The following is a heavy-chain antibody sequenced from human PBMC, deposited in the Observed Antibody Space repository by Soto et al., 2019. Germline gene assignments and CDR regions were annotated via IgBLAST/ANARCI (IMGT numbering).Heavy chain of an antibody. J-gene: IGHJ6*02. CDR2: FDPEDGET. CDR3: TTSLELPLGTDV. D-gene: IGHD1-7*01. V-gene: IGHV1-24*01. CDR1: GYTLTELS. Sequence: ASVKVSCKVSGYTLTELSMHWVRQAPGKGLEWMGSFDPEDGETIYTQTFQGRLTLTGDTSTDTAHMELSRLRSEDTAVYYCTTSLELPLGTDVWGQGTTGTVSS.